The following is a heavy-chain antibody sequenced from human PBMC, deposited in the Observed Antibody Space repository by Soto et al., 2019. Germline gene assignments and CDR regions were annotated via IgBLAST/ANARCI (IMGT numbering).Heavy chain of an antibody. J-gene: IGHJ5*02. CDR2: ISTSGNT. Sequence: SETLSLTCSASGVSMRNSYWTWIRQSAGKGLEWIGRISTSGNTNYNPPLNSRLTMSVDTSKNQVSLKLTSVTAADTAVYYCARGGGVPALGDPWGQGTLVTVSS. D-gene: IGHD3-16*01. CDR1: GVSMRNSY. V-gene: IGHV4-4*07. CDR3: ARGGGVPALGDP.